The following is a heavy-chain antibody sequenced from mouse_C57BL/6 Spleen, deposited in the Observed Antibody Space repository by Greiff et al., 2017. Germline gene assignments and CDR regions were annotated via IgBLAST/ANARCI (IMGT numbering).Heavy chain of an antibody. Sequence: VQLQQPGAELVKPGASVKLSCTASGFNINDYYLHWVKQRTEQGLEWIGMIDPEDGDTKYAPKFQGKATITADTSSNTAYLQLSSLTSEDTAVYYCARATTSHYFDYWGQGTTLTVSS. V-gene: IGHV14-2*01. CDR2: IDPEDGDT. D-gene: IGHD1-1*01. CDR3: ARATTSHYFDY. CDR1: GFNINDYY. J-gene: IGHJ2*01.